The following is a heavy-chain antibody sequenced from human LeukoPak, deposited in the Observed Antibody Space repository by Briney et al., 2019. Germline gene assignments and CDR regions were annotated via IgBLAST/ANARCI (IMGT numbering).Heavy chain of an antibody. J-gene: IGHJ4*02. CDR2: ISYDGSNK. CDR1: GFTFSSYG. D-gene: IGHD6-6*01. V-gene: IGHV3-30*18. Sequence: GRSLRLSCAASGFTFSSYGLHWVRQAPGKGLEWVAVISYDGSNKYYADSVKGRFTISRDNSKNTLYLQMNSLRAEDTAVYYFAKDRGSSMLDYWGQGTLVTVSS. CDR3: AKDRGSSMLDY.